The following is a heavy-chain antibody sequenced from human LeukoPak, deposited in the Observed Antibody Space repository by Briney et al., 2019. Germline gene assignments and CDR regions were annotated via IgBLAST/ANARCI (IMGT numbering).Heavy chain of an antibody. CDR2: INSDGSST. V-gene: IGHV3-74*01. Sequence: GGSLRLSCAASGFTFSTYWMHWVRQAPGKGLVWVSRINSDGSSTSFADSVKGRFTISRDNAKNTLYLQMNSLRAEDTAVYYCATDVGGSGFHYMDVWGKGTTVTISS. CDR1: GFTFSTYW. CDR3: ATDVGGSGFHYMDV. J-gene: IGHJ6*03. D-gene: IGHD3-10*01.